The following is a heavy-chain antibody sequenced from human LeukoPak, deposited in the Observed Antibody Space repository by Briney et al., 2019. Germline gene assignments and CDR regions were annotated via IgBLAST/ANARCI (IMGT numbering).Heavy chain of an antibody. V-gene: IGHV1-69*13. CDR3: ARGVRSLPLGYYYMDV. Sequence: VASVKVSCKASGGTFSSYAISWVRQAPGQGLEWMGGIIPIFGTANYAQKFQGRVTITADESTSTAYMELGSLRSEDTAVYYCARGVRSLPLGYYYMDVWGKGTTVTVSS. J-gene: IGHJ6*03. D-gene: IGHD4-17*01. CDR2: IIPIFGTA. CDR1: GGTFSSYA.